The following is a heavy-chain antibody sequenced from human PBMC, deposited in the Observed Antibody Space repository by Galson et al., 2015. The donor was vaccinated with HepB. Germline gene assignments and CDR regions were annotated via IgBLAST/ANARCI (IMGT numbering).Heavy chain of an antibody. CDR2: IKEDGSEK. D-gene: IGHD3-10*01. J-gene: IGHJ6*02. V-gene: IGHV3-7*05. CDR3: ARVKRGEWYSFYYYGMDV. Sequence: SLRLSCAASEFILSMYWMNWVRQAPGKGLEWVANIKEDGSEKNYVDSVKGRFTIARDNAKNSLYLQMNSLRAEDTAVYYCARVKRGEWYSFYYYGMDVWGRGTTVTDSS. CDR1: EFILSMYW.